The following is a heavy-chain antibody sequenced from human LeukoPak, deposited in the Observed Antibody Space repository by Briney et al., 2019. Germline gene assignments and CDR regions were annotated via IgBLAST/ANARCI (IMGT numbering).Heavy chain of an antibody. CDR1: GFTFSSYG. J-gene: IGHJ5*02. CDR2: IWYDGSNK. D-gene: IGHD3-22*01. CDR3: AKDVSGYWPNWFDP. Sequence: GGSLRLSCAASGFTFSSYGMHWVRQAPGKGLEWVAVIWYDGSNKYYADSVKGRFTIPRDNSKNTLYLQMNSLRAEDTAVYYCAKDVSGYWPNWFDPWGQGTLVTVSS. V-gene: IGHV3-33*06.